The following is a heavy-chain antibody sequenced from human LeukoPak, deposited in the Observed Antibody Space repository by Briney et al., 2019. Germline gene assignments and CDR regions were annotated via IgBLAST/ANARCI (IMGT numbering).Heavy chain of an antibody. CDR3: AKDTFRGGFDY. D-gene: IGHD3-16*01. CDR1: GFIFNSHW. V-gene: IGHV3-7*03. J-gene: IGHJ4*02. CDR2: IREDGSEK. Sequence: GGSLRLSCAASGFIFNSHWMSWVRQAPGKGLEWVANIREDGSEKYYVDSVKGRFTISRDNAKNSLFLQMNSLRAEDTAVYYCAKDTFRGGFDYWGQGTLVTVSS.